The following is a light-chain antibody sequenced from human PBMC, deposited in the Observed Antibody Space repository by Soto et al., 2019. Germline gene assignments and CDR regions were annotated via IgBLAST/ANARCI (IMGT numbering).Light chain of an antibody. CDR1: QPITTSS. V-gene: IGKV3-20*01. CDR2: GAS. CDR3: QQYGSSSWT. J-gene: IGKJ1*01. Sequence: VMTPAPASRPVFQGDSRTLYCKAGQPITTSSLAWYQQRPGQAPRLLIYGASSRATGIPDRFSGSGSGTDFTLTISRLEPEDFAVYYCQQYGSSSWTFGQGTKVDIK.